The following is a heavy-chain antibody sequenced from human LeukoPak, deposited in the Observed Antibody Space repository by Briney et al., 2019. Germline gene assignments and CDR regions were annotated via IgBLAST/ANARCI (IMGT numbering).Heavy chain of an antibody. CDR1: GDSINNYY. V-gene: IGHV4-4*07. CDR2: IYSGGST. Sequence: SSETLSLTCTVSGDSINNYYWSWIRQPAGQGLEWIGRIYSGGSTDFNPSLKGRVTMSVDTSKNQFSLKLSSVAAADTAVYYCARGYGARTYETFDIWGKGTMVTVSS. J-gene: IGHJ3*02. CDR3: ARGYGARTYETFDI. D-gene: IGHD3-10*01.